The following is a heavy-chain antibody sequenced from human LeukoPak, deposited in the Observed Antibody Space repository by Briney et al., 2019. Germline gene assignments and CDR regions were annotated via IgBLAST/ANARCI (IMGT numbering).Heavy chain of an antibody. J-gene: IGHJ4*02. Sequence: ASVKVSCKASGYTFTSYAMHWVRQAPGQRLEWMGWINAGNGNTKYSQKFQGRVTITRDTSASTAYMELSSLRSEDTAVYYGARYGDIAVAGTSRAFGYWGQGTLVTVSS. CDR1: GYTFTSYA. D-gene: IGHD6-19*01. V-gene: IGHV1-3*01. CDR2: INAGNGNT. CDR3: ARYGDIAVAGTSRAFGY.